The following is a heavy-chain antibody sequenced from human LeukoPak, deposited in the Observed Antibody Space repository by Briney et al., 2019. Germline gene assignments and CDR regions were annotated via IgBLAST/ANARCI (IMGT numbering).Heavy chain of an antibody. CDR3: ARRTFYYGSGSAIDS. CDR1: GFTVSNNY. D-gene: IGHD3-10*01. CDR2: ISSSSSTI. J-gene: IGHJ4*02. Sequence: GGSLRLSCGASGFTVSNNYMSWVRQAPGKGLEWVSYISSSSSTIYYADSVKGRFTISRDNAKNSLYLQMNSLRDEDTAVYYCARRTFYYGSGSAIDSWGQGTLVTVSS. V-gene: IGHV3-48*02.